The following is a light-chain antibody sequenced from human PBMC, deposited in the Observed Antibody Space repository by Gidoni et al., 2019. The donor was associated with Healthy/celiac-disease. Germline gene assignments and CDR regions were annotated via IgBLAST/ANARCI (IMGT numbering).Light chain of an antibody. CDR1: QDISRW. J-gene: IGKJ5*01. Sequence: DIQMTQSPSSVSASVGDRVTITCRASQDISRWLAWYQQKPGKAPKLLIYAASSLQSGVPSRFRGSGSGTDFTLTISSLQPEDFATDYCQQANGFPITFGQETRLEIK. V-gene: IGKV1-12*01. CDR3: QQANGFPIT. CDR2: AAS.